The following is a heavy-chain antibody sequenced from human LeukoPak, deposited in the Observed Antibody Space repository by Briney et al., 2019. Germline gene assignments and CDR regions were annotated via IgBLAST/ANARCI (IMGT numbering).Heavy chain of an antibody. V-gene: IGHV4-59*12. Sequence: SETLSLTCTVSGGSISSYYWSWIRQPPGKGLEWIGYIYYSGSTNYNPSLKSRVTISVDTSKNQFSLKLSSVTAADTAVYYCAREGSSGWYSYYYMDVWGKGTTVTVSS. CDR3: AREGSSGWYSYYYMDV. J-gene: IGHJ6*03. CDR2: IYYSGST. D-gene: IGHD6-19*01. CDR1: GGSISSYY.